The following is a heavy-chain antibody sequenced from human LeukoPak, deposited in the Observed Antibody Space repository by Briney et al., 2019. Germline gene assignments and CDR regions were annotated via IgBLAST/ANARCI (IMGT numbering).Heavy chain of an antibody. CDR1: GFTFSSYA. D-gene: IGHD5-18*01. CDR3: ANQDTSMDYFDY. CDR2: ISGSDGYT. J-gene: IGHJ4*02. V-gene: IGHV3-23*01. Sequence: GGSLRLSCVASGFTFSSYALSWVRQAPRKGLDCVSVISGSDGYTYYADSVKGRFTISRDNSKNTLYLQMNSLRAEDTAIYYCANQDTSMDYFDYWGRGTLVSVSS.